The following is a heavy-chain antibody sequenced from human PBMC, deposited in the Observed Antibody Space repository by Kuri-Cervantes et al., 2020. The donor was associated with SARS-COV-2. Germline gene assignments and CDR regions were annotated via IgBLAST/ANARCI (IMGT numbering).Heavy chain of an antibody. CDR3: ARVRDEYSSSSPLDY. Sequence: LSLTCAASGFTFSSYGMHWVRQAPGKGLEWVAVISYDGSNKYYADSVKGRFTISRDNSKNTLYLQMNSLRAEDTAVYYCARVRDEYSSSSPLDYWGQGTLVTVSS. V-gene: IGHV3-30*03. CDR1: GFTFSSYG. CDR2: ISYDGSNK. J-gene: IGHJ4*02. D-gene: IGHD6-6*01.